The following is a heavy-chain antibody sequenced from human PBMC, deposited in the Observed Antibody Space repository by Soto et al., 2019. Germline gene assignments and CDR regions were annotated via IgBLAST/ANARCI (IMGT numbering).Heavy chain of an antibody. CDR2: ISSSGSII. CDR1: GFTFSDNY. J-gene: IGHJ4*02. CDR3: ARDLGYYESDGYFDY. D-gene: IGHD3-22*01. V-gene: IGHV3-11*01. Sequence: GGSLRLSCAASGFTFSDNYMSWIRQAPGKGLEWVSYISSSGSIIYYADSVKGRFTISRDNAKNSLYLQMNSLRAEDTAVYYCARDLGYYESDGYFDYWGQGAMVTVSS.